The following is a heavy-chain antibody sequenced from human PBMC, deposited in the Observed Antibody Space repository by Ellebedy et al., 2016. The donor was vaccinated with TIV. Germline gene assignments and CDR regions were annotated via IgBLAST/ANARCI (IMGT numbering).Heavy chain of an antibody. Sequence: GESLKISCAASGFTFIDYAMSWVRQAPGKGLEWVSIITPGSDFTYYADSVKGRFTISRDNSKDTLFLQMNSLRAEDTAIYFCARDPVGVGPAFDVWGQGTMVTVSS. V-gene: IGHV3-23*01. CDR2: ITPGSDFT. CDR1: GFTFIDYA. CDR3: ARDPVGVGPAFDV. J-gene: IGHJ3*01. D-gene: IGHD4-23*01.